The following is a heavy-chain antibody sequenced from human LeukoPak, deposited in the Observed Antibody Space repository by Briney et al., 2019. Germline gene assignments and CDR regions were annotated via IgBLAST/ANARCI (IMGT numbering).Heavy chain of an antibody. CDR2: ISSSSSYI. CDR1: GFTFSSYS. D-gene: IGHD4-17*01. CDR3: ARSHGYGDYGGPYYYGMDV. V-gene: IGHV3-21*01. Sequence: GGSLRLSCAASGFTFSSYSMNWVRQAPGKGLEWVSSISSSSSYIYYADSVKGRFTISRDNAKNSLYLQMNSLRAEDTAVYYCARSHGYGDYGGPYYYGMDVWGQGTTVTVSS. J-gene: IGHJ6*02.